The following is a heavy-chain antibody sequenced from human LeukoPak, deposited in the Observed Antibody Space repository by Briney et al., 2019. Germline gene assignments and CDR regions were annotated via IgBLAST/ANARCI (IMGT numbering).Heavy chain of an antibody. CDR2: ISYDGSNK. CDR1: GFTFSNYG. CDR3: AKDQCSGGSCYQPDY. D-gene: IGHD2-15*01. Sequence: PGGSLRLSCAASGFTFSNYGMHWVRQDPGKGLEGVAVISYDGSNKYYADSVKGRFTISRDNSKNTLYLQMNSLRAEDTAVYYCAKDQCSGGSCYQPDYWGQGTLVTVSS. V-gene: IGHV3-30*18. J-gene: IGHJ4*02.